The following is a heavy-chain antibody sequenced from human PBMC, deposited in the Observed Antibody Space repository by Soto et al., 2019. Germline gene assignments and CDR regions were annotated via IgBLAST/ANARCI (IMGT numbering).Heavy chain of an antibody. Sequence: QPGGSLRLSCAASGFTFSSYAMSWVRQAPGKGLEWVSAISGSGGSTYYADSVKGRFTISRDNSKNTLYLQMNSLRAEDTAVYYCAKDFPRDVIEPDAFDIWGQGTMVTVSS. D-gene: IGHD3-10*01. CDR3: AKDFPRDVIEPDAFDI. CDR2: ISGSGGST. J-gene: IGHJ3*02. V-gene: IGHV3-23*01. CDR1: GFTFSSYA.